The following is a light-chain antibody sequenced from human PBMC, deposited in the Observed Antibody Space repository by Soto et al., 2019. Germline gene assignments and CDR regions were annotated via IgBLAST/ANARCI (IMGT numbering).Light chain of an antibody. CDR2: DAS. CDR1: QSVSSSY. V-gene: IGKV3D-20*01. CDR3: QQYGSSSIT. J-gene: IGKJ5*01. Sequence: EIVFTQSPATLSLSPGARATLSCGASQSVSSSYLAWYQQKPGLAPRLLIYDASSRATGIPDRFSGSGSGTDFTLTIRRLETEEFAVYDCQQYGSSSITVGQGTRREIK.